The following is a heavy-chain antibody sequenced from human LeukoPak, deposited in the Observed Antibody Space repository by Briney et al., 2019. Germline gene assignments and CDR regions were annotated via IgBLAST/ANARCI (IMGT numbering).Heavy chain of an antibody. CDR1: GYTFTGYY. J-gene: IGHJ6*02. CDR2: INPNSGGT. CDR3: ASRYGSGSYRSYCYYGMDV. Sequence: ASVKVSCKASGYTFTGYYMHWVRQAPGQGLEWMGWINPNSGGTNYAQKFQGRVTMTRDTSISTAYMELSRLRSDDTAVYYCASRYGSGSYRSYCYYGMDVWGQGTTVTVSS. D-gene: IGHD3-10*01. V-gene: IGHV1-2*02.